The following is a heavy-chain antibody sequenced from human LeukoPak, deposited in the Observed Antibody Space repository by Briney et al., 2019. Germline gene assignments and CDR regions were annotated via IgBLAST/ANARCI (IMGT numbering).Heavy chain of an antibody. CDR1: GFSFDDYA. J-gene: IGHJ4*02. CDR3: AKDKGDGEYVDY. V-gene: IGHV3-43*02. D-gene: IGHD5-24*01. CDR2: ISGDGGST. Sequence: AGGSLRLSCAASGFSFDDYAMLWVRQGPGKGLEWVSLISGDGGSTYYGDSVKGRFTISRDNSKNSLYLEMNSLKIEDTGLCYCAKDKGDGEYVDYWGQGILVTVSS.